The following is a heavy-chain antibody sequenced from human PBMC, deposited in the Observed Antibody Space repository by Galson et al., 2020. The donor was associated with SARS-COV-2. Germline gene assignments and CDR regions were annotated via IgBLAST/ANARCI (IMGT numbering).Heavy chain of an antibody. CDR1: GFSLSTHAVG. D-gene: IGHD2-2*02. CDR3: AHAMFFCRSMSCYTMGIRGGGPYMDF. CDR2: IYWDNEK. Sequence: VSGPTLVKPTQTLTLTCTFSGFSLSTHAVGVGWIRQPPGKALEWLAFIYWDNEKHYSPSLQSRLTITKDTSENHVVLTMTNMDPVDTATYYCAHAMFFCRSMSCYTMGIRGGGPYMDFWGKGTTVTVSS. V-gene: IGHV2-5*02. J-gene: IGHJ6*03.